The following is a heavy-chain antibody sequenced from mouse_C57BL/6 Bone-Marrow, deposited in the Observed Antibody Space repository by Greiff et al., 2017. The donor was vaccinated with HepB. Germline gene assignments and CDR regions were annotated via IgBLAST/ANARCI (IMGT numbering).Heavy chain of an antibody. Sequence: EVQLQESGPVLVKPGASVKMSCKASGYTFTDYYMNWVKQSHGKSLEWIGVINPYNGGTSYNQKFKGKATLTVDKSSSTAYMELNSLTSEDSAVYYCARGAGYPYYFDYWGQGTTLTVSS. CDR3: ARGAGYPYYFDY. V-gene: IGHV1-19*01. D-gene: IGHD3-1*01. J-gene: IGHJ2*01. CDR2: INPYNGGT. CDR1: GYTFTDYY.